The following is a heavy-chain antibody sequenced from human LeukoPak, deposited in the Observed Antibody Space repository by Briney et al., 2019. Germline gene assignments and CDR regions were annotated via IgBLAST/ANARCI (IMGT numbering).Heavy chain of an antibody. D-gene: IGHD1-26*01. CDR3: VKGPRMGATFDD. V-gene: IGHV1-2*07. J-gene: IGHJ4*02. CDR1: GYTFSGYY. CDR2: INPHSGAT. Sequence: PSVKVSCKASGYTFSGYYMHWVRQAPGQGLEWVGDINPHSGATSYAHHFQDRVTMALDSSISVAYLEVRRLKVNDTAVYYCVKGPRMGATFDDWGQGSLVIVSS.